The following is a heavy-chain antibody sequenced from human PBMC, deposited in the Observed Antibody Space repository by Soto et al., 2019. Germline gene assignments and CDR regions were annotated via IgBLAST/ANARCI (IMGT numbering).Heavy chain of an antibody. CDR2: IYYSGST. Sequence: SDTLSLTCTVSGGSISSYYWSWIRQPPGKGLEWIGYIYYSGSTNYNPSLKSRVTISVDTSKNQFSLKLSSVTAADTAVYYCAIGGSWMAFDIWGQGTMVTVSS. D-gene: IGHD3-10*01. CDR3: AIGGSWMAFDI. V-gene: IGHV4-59*01. CDR1: GGSISSYY. J-gene: IGHJ3*02.